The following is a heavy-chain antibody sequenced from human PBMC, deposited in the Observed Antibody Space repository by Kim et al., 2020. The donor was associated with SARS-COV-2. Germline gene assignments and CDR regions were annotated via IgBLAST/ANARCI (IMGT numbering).Heavy chain of an antibody. Sequence: GGSLRLSCAASGFTFSNAWMSWVRQAPGKGLEWVGRIKSKTDGGTTDYAAPVKGRFTISRDDSKNTLYLQMNSLKTEDSAVYYCNTDRQYDYVWGSYRYVDYWGQGTLVTISS. D-gene: IGHD3-16*02. CDR3: NTDRQYDYVWGSYRYVDY. J-gene: IGHJ4*02. V-gene: IGHV3-15*01. CDR1: GFTFSNAW. CDR2: IKSKTDGGTT.